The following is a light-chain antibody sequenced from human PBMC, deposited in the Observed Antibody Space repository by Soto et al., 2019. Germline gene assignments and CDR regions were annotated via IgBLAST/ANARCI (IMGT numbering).Light chain of an antibody. Sequence: ALTQPASVSGSPGQSITISCIGTSSDIGGYNYVSWYRQHPGKAPKLIIYDVNNRPSGVSHRFSGSKSGNTASLTISGLQAEDEADYYCSSHTSSSTRVFGGGTKLTVL. CDR2: DVN. CDR1: SSDIGGYNY. CDR3: SSHTSSSTRV. J-gene: IGLJ2*01. V-gene: IGLV2-14*01.